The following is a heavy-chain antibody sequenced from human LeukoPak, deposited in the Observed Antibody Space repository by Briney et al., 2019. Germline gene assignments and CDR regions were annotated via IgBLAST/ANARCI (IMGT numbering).Heavy chain of an antibody. D-gene: IGHD4-17*01. CDR2: IGIDSGNT. V-gene: IGHV3-48*01. J-gene: IGHJ6*03. Sequence: GGSLRLSCAASGFTFSDYSMNWARQAPGKGLEWISYIGIDSGNTNYADSVKGRFTISGDKAKNSLYLQMNSLRAEDTAVYYCARGGMTPVTTSRAVPIGYYYMDVWGKGTTVTVSS. CDR1: GFTFSDYS. CDR3: ARGGMTPVTTSRAVPIGYYYMDV.